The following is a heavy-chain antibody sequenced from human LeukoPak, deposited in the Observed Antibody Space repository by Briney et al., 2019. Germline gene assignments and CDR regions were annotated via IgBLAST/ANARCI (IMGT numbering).Heavy chain of an antibody. J-gene: IGHJ4*02. Sequence: GSLRLSCAASGFTVSSNYMSWVRQAPGKGLEWIGEIYHSGSTNYNPSLKSRVTISVDRSKNQFSLNLSSVTAADTAVYYCARERGGCIDYWGQGALVTVSS. V-gene: IGHV4-4*02. D-gene: IGHD3-16*01. CDR3: ARERGGCIDY. CDR2: IYHSGST. CDR1: GFTVSSNY.